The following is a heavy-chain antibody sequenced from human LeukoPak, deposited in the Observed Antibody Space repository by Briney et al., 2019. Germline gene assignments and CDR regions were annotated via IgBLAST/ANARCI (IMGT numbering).Heavy chain of an antibody. D-gene: IGHD1-1*01. CDR2: ISSSGSTI. V-gene: IGHV3-11*01. J-gene: IGHJ6*02. CDR1: GFNFSDYY. CDR3: ARGVQLERLHYYYYGMDV. Sequence: PGGSLRLSCAASGFNFSDYYMSWIRQAPGKGLEWVSYISSSGSTIYYADSVKGRFTISRDNAKNSLYLQMNSLRAEDTAVYYCARGVQLERLHYYYYGMDVWGQGTTVTVSS.